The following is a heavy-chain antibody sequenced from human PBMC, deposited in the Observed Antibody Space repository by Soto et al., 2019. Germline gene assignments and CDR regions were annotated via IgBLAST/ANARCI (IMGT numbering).Heavy chain of an antibody. J-gene: IGHJ4*02. CDR3: AKASPYSSGWYSQYDY. D-gene: IGHD6-19*01. CDR2: ISYDGSNK. Sequence: GGSLRLSCAASGFTFSSYGMHWVRQAPGKGLEWVAVISYDGSNKYYADSVKGRFTIPRDNSKNTLYLQMNSLRAEDTAVYYCAKASPYSSGWYSQYDYWGQGTLVTVSS. CDR1: GFTFSSYG. V-gene: IGHV3-30*18.